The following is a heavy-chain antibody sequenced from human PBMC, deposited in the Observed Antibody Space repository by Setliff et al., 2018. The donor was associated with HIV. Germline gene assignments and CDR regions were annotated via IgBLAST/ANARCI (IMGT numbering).Heavy chain of an antibody. CDR2: ISAYNGNT. CDR3: ARDAKYSESHLGWFDF. J-gene: IGHJ5*01. Sequence: VASVKVSCKASGYTFTSYGISWVRQAPGQGLEWMGWISAYNGNTNYAQKLQGRVTMTTDTSTSTGYMELRSLRSDDTAVYYCARDAKYSESHLGWFDFWGQGTLVTVSS. D-gene: IGHD5-12*01. CDR1: GYTFTSYG. V-gene: IGHV1-18*01.